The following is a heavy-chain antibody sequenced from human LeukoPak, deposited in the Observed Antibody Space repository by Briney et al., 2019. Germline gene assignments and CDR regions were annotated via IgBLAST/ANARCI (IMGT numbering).Heavy chain of an antibody. D-gene: IGHD2-15*01. Sequence: GGSLRLSCAGSGFTVSNSWMSWIRQAPGKGLEWVSYISSSRTYTNYADSVKGRFTISRDNAKNSLYLQMNSLRAEDTAVYYCARDHGLGGSCLDYWGQGTLVTVSS. CDR3: ARDHGLGGSCLDY. CDR2: ISSSRTYT. CDR1: GFTVSNSW. J-gene: IGHJ4*02. V-gene: IGHV3-11*06.